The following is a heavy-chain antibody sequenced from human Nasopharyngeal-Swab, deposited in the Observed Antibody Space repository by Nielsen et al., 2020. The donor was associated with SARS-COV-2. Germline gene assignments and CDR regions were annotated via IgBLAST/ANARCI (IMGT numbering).Heavy chain of an antibody. CDR3: ARDFDKTGD. CDR1: GFTFSYSW. CDR2: INSDGSRT. J-gene: IGHJ4*02. V-gene: IGHV3-74*01. Sequence: GESLKISCAVSGFTFSYSWIHWVRQAPGKGLVWVSRINSDGSRTGYADSVKGRFTVSRDNAKNTVFLQMNSLRAEDTAVYYCARDFDKTGDWGQGTLVTVSS. D-gene: IGHD7-27*01.